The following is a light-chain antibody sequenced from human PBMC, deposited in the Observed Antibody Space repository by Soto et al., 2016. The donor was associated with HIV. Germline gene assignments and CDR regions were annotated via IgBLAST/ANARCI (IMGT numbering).Light chain of an antibody. CDR1: QSINSW. V-gene: IGKV1-39*01. Sequence: DIQMTQSPSTLSASVGDRVTITCRASQSINSWLAWYQQKPGKAPKLLIYAASSLQSGVPSRFSGSGSGTDFTLTISSLQPEDFATYYCQQSYSTPQTFGQGTKVEIK. CDR3: QQSYSTPQT. J-gene: IGKJ1*01. CDR2: AAS.